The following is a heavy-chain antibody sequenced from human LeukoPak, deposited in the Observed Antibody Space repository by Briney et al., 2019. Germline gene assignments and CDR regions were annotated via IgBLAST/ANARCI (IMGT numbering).Heavy chain of an antibody. D-gene: IGHD4-23*01. Sequence: GGSLRLSCAASGYTFTSYYMHWVRQAPGQGLEWMGIINPSGGSTSYAQKFQGRVTMTRDMSTSTVYMELSSLRSEDTAVYYCARGYGGDAFDIWGQGTMVTVSS. CDR3: ARGYGGDAFDI. V-gene: IGHV1-46*01. CDR1: GYTFTSYY. J-gene: IGHJ3*02. CDR2: INPSGGST.